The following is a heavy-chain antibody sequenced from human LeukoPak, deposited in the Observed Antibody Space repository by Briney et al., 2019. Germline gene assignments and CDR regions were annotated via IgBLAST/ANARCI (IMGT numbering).Heavy chain of an antibody. CDR3: ARVGPAASHFDY. J-gene: IGHJ4*02. Sequence: SETLSLTCTVSGGSISSYYWSWIRQPPGKGLEWIGNIFYSGSTNYNPSLKSRVTILVDTSKQQFSLRLNSVTAADTAVYYCARVGPAASHFDYWGRGTLVTVSS. D-gene: IGHD2-2*01. CDR2: IFYSGST. CDR1: GGSISSYY. V-gene: IGHV4-59*12.